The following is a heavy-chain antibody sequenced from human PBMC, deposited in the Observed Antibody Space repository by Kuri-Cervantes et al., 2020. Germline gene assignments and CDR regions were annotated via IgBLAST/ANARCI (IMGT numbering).Heavy chain of an antibody. CDR1: GYTFTGYY. CDR2: INPNSGGT. Sequence: ASVKVSCKASGYTFTGYYMHWVRQAPGQGLEWMGWINPNSGGTNYAQKFQGRVTMTRDTSISTAYMELSRLRSDDTAVYYCARERMSGYSSGWSDFDYWGQGTLVTVSS. D-gene: IGHD6-19*01. J-gene: IGHJ4*02. CDR3: ARERMSGYSSGWSDFDY. V-gene: IGHV1-2*02.